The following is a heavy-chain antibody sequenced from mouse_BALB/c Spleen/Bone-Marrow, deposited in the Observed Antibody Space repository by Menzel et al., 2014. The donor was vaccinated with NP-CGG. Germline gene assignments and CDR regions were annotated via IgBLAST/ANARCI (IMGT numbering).Heavy chain of an antibody. CDR3: TRDLYDGYSYYAMDY. V-gene: IGHV5-6-4*01. J-gene: IGHJ4*01. Sequence: EVMLVESGGGLVKPGGSLKLSCAASGFTFSSYTMSWVRQTPEKRLEWVATISSVGIYTYYPDSVKGRFTISRDNAKNTLYLQMSSLRSEDTAMYYCTRDLYDGYSYYAMDYWGQGTPVTVSS. D-gene: IGHD2-3*01. CDR2: ISSVGIYT. CDR1: GFTFSSYT.